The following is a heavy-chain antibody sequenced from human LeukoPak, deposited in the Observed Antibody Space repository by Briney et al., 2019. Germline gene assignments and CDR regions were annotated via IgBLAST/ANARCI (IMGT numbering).Heavy chain of an antibody. J-gene: IGHJ4*02. Sequence: GGSLRLSGAASGFTFSSYGMHWVRQAPGKGLEWVAFIRYDGSNKYYADSVKGRFTISRDNSKNTLYLQMNGLRAEDTAVYYCAKAPSGYVVVLYYFDYWGQGTLVTVSS. V-gene: IGHV3-30*02. CDR3: AKAPSGYVVVLYYFDY. D-gene: IGHD2-2*01. CDR2: IRYDGSNK. CDR1: GFTFSSYG.